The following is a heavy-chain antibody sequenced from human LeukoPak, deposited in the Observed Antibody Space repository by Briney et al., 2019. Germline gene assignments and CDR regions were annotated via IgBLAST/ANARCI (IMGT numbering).Heavy chain of an antibody. CDR2: IYYSGNT. Sequence: SETLSLTCTVSGGSIRSTTYYWGWIRQPPGKGLEWIGSIYYSGNTYYSPSLMSRVTISVDTSKNQFSLKLSSVTAADTAVYYCARVMKGAKQRFGKLINRYSYYMDVWGKGTTVTVSS. CDR3: ARVMKGAKQRFGKLINRYSYYMDV. D-gene: IGHD3-10*01. CDR1: GGSIRSTTYY. J-gene: IGHJ6*03. V-gene: IGHV4-39*07.